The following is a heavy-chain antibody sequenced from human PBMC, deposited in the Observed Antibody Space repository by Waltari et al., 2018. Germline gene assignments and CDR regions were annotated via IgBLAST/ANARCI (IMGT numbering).Heavy chain of an antibody. Sequence: EVQLLESGGGLVQPGGSLRLSCAASGFTFSSYAMRWVRQAPGKGLEWVSAIIGSGGRTYYADSVKGRFTISRDNSKNTLYLQMNSLRAEDTAVYYCANFRADAAGPDYWGQGTLVTVSS. CDR2: IIGSGGRT. D-gene: IGHD2-2*01. CDR3: ANFRADAAGPDY. V-gene: IGHV3-23*01. J-gene: IGHJ4*02. CDR1: GFTFSSYA.